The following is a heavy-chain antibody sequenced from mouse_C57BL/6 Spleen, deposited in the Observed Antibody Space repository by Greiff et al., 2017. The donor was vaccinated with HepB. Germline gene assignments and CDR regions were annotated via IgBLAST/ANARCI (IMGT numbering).Heavy chain of an antibody. CDR1: GYSITSDY. J-gene: IGHJ4*01. CDR2: ISYSGST. D-gene: IGHD4-1*02. CDR3: ARSLNWDDYAMDY. Sequence: EVQGVESGPGLAKPSQTLSLTCSVTGYSITSDYWNWIRKFPGNKLEYMGYISYSGSTYYNPSLKSRISITRDTSKNQYYLQFNSVTTEDTATYYCARSLNWDDYAMDYWGQGTSVTVSS. V-gene: IGHV3-8*01.